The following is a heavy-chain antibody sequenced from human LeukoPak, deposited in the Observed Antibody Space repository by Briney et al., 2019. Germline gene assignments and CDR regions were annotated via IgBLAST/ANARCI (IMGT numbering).Heavy chain of an antibody. CDR1: GGSISSYY. CDR3: ARDRYYHDSSARYFDY. Sequence: SETLSLTCTVSGGSISSYYWSWIRQPAGKGLEWIGRIHTSGSTNYSPSLKSRVTMSVDTSKKQFSLKLSSVTAADTAVYYCARDRYYHDSSARYFDYWGQGTLVTVSS. V-gene: IGHV4-4*07. D-gene: IGHD3-22*01. CDR2: IHTSGST. J-gene: IGHJ4*02.